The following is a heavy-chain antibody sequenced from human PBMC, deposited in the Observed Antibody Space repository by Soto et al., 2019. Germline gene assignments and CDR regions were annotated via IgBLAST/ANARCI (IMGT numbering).Heavy chain of an antibody. Sequence: QVQLQESGPGLVRPSETLALTCTVSGDSISPHYLTWVRRPPGKGLEWVDYVYYTGTAMYNPSLKSRITISVDRSKDQVSLNLTSVTAADTAVYYCARLGGYDQALDHWSQGTLVTVSS. D-gene: IGHD3-22*01. J-gene: IGHJ4*02. CDR3: ARLGGYDQALDH. CDR2: VYYTGTA. CDR1: GDSISPHY. V-gene: IGHV4-59*08.